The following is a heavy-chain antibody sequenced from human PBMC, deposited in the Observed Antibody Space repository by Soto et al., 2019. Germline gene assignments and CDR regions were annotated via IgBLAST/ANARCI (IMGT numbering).Heavy chain of an antibody. Sequence: SETLSLTCAVYGGSFSGYYWSWIRQPPGKGLEWIGEINHSGSTNYNPSLKSRVTISVDTSKNQFSLKLSSVTAADTAVYYCARVLNQLLRGWGQGTLVTVSS. CDR3: ARVLNQLLRG. D-gene: IGHD2-2*01. V-gene: IGHV4-34*01. J-gene: IGHJ4*02. CDR2: INHSGST. CDR1: GGSFSGYY.